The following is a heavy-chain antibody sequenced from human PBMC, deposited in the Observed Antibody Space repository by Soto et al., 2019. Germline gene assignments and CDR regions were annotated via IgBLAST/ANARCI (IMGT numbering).Heavy chain of an antibody. CDR1: RDTFNKYA. CDR2: IIPIFSSR. Sequence: QVQLVQSGAEVKKPGSSVKVSCKTSRDTFNKYAFNWVRQAPGQGLEWMGWIIPIFSSRNYAEKFQGRVTITADDSTSTAYMELRSLRFEDTAVYYCARGETYLGGWGQGNTVTVSS. D-gene: IGHD3-3*01. V-gene: IGHV1-69*01. CDR3: ARGETYLGG. J-gene: IGHJ6*02.